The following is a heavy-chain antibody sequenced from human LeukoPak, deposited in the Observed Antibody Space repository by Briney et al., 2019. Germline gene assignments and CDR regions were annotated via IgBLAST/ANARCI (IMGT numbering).Heavy chain of an antibody. CDR3: AKGDFWSGYYNNPFFDN. CDR2: IDIPGNT. J-gene: IGHJ4*02. D-gene: IGHD3-3*01. CDR1: GFTLSTYD. Sequence: GGSLRLSCAASGFTLSTYDMHWVRHVPGKGLEWVSGIDIPGNTYYPDSVKGRFTMSRESAKNSLYLQMNGLRAEDTAAYHCAKGDFWSGYYNNPFFDNWGRGTLVTVSS. V-gene: IGHV3-13*01.